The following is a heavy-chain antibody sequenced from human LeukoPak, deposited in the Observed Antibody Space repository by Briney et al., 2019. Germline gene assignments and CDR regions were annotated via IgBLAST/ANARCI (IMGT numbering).Heavy chain of an antibody. CDR3: AKEAVARDY. D-gene: IGHD6-19*01. Sequence: PGGSLRLSCTASGFTFSGYAMSWVRQAPGKGLEWVSDISGSGGRIYYADSVKGRFAISRDNSKNTLFLQMNSLRAEDTAVYYCAKEAVARDYWGQGTLVTVSS. CDR2: ISGSGGRI. J-gene: IGHJ4*02. CDR1: GFTFSGYA. V-gene: IGHV3-23*01.